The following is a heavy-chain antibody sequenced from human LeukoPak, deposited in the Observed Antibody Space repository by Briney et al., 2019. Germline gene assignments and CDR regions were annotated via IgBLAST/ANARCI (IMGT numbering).Heavy chain of an antibody. J-gene: IGHJ4*02. CDR2: ISDRGSRT. V-gene: IGHV3-23*01. CDR1: GVTLSNYG. D-gene: IGHD3-22*01. Sequence: GGSLRLSCAVSGVTLSNYGMSWVRQAPGKGLEWVAGISDRGSRTNYADSVKGRFTISTDHPKNTLYLQMNSLRAEDTAVYFCAKRGVVIRVILVGFHKEAYYFDSWGQGALVTVSS. CDR3: AKRGVVIRVILVGFHKEAYYFDS.